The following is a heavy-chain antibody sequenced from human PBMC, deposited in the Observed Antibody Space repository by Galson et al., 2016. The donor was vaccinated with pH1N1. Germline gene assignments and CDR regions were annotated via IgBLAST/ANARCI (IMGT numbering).Heavy chain of an antibody. V-gene: IGHV3-23*01. CDR2: VSATGLSR. D-gene: IGHD3-22*01. CDR1: GFTFSGFG. CDR3: AKDQSTKIIFQGTFDN. J-gene: IGHJ4*01. Sequence: SLRLSCAASGFTFSGFGIHWVRQVPGKGLEWVSFVSATGLSRYYADSVKGRFTIFRDNSKNTVSLNVSSLRVEDTALYYCAKDQSTKIIFQGTFDNWGRGTLVTVSS.